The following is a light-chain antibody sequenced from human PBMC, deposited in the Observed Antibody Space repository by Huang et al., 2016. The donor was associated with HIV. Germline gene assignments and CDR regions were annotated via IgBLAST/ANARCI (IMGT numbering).Light chain of an antibody. CDR3: QQYKSFPWT. CDR1: QSISTW. V-gene: IGKV1-5*03. J-gene: IGKJ1*01. CDR2: EAS. Sequence: DIQMTQSSSTLSASVGDRVAIACRASQSISTWLAWYQQKPGRAPTLLIYEASTLESGVPSRFSGGGSGTDFTLTISSLQPDDFATYYCQQYKSFPWTFGQGTKVEV.